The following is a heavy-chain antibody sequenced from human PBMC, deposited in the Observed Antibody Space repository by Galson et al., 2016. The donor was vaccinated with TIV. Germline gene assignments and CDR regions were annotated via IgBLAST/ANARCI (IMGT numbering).Heavy chain of an antibody. CDR2: VYNRGST. D-gene: IGHD1-26*01. Sequence: TRSLTCNVSGASISNDGYYWTWIRQASGKGLEWIGNVYNRGSTSYNPSLKSRVATSVDTATNQFSLRLNSVTAADTAVYFCARWTDSGSYYDYFHHWGQGTQVTVS. V-gene: IGHV4-31*03. J-gene: IGHJ1*01. CDR1: GASISNDGYY. CDR3: ARWTDSGSYYDYFHH.